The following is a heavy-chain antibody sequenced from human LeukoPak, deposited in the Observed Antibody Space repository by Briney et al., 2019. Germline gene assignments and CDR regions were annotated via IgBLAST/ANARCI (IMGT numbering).Heavy chain of an antibody. D-gene: IGHD3-9*01. J-gene: IGHJ6*03. CDR3: ARSINEGHDNLTISRYYYYYYYMDV. Sequence: SETLSLTCTVSGGSISSSSYYWGWIRQPPGKGLEWIGSIYYSGSTYYNPSLKSRVTISVDTSKNQFSLKLSSVTAADTAVYYCARSINEGHDNLTISRYYYYYYYMDVWGKGTTVTVSS. CDR2: IYYSGST. V-gene: IGHV4-39*01. CDR1: GGSISSSSYY.